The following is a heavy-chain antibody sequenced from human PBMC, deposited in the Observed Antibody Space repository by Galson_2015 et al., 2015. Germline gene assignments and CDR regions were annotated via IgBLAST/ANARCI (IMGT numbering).Heavy chain of an antibody. V-gene: IGHV4-59*01. CDR2: IYYSGST. CDR3: ARGDSSSWFDY. D-gene: IGHD6-13*01. Sequence: TLSLTCTVSGGSISSYYWSWIRQPPGKGLLWIGYIYYSGSTNYNPSLKSRVTISVDTSKNQFSLKLSSVTAADTAVYYCARGDSSSWFDYWGQGTLVTVSS. J-gene: IGHJ4*02. CDR1: GGSISSYY.